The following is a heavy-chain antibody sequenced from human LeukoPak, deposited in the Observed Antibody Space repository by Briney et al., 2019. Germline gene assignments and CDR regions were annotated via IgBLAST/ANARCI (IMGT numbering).Heavy chain of an antibody. V-gene: IGHV1-69*06. CDR3: ATDSSGWYYFDY. J-gene: IGHJ4*02. CDR2: IIPIFGTA. D-gene: IGHD6-19*01. CDR1: GGTFSSYA. Sequence: SVKVSCKASGGTFSSYAISWVRQAPGQGLEWMGGIIPIFGTANYAQKFQGRVTITADKSTSTAYMELSSLRSEDTAVYYCATDSSGWYYFDYWGQGTLVTVSS.